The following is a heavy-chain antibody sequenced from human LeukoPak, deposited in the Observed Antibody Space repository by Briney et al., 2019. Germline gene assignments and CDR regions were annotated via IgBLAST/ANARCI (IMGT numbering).Heavy chain of an antibody. CDR3: GRDFDHSGWTYWFVP. CDR1: GGSISSYY. D-gene: IGHD6-19*01. J-gene: IGHJ5*02. CDR2: IYYSGST. Sequence: PSETLSLTCTVSGGSISSYYWSWIRQPPGKGLEWIGYIYYSGSTNYNPSLKSRVTISLDTSKNQFSLKLSSVTAADTAVDYCGRDFDHSGWTYWFVPWGQGTLVTVSS. V-gene: IGHV4-59*01.